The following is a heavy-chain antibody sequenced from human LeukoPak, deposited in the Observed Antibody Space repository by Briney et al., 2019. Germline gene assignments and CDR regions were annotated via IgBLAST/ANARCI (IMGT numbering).Heavy chain of an antibody. V-gene: IGHV3-30*18. CDR2: ISSDKTKT. CDR1: GFPFSGYG. Sequence: QSGGSLRLSCAASGFPFSGYGMHWVRQAPGKDLEWLAVISSDKTKTYHGASVKGRFTISRDNSKNILYLQMNNVRPEDTAVYYCAKDQNYYGAGPLEYWGQGALVTVSS. J-gene: IGHJ4*02. CDR3: AKDQNYYGAGPLEY. D-gene: IGHD3-10*01.